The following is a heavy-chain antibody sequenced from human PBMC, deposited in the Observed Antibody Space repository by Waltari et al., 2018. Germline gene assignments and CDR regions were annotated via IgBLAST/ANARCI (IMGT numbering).Heavy chain of an antibody. D-gene: IGHD6-13*01. CDR3: ARGEGSSSSWYEPSYYYYYGMDV. Sequence: QVQLQESGPGLVKPSETLSLTCTVSGGSISSHYWSWIRQPPGKGLEWVGYSYYSGSTNYNPSLKSRVTISVDTSKNQFSLKLSSVTAADTAVYYCARGEGSSSSWYEPSYYYYYGMDVWGQGTTVTVSS. CDR1: GGSISSHY. CDR2: SYYSGST. V-gene: IGHV4-59*11. J-gene: IGHJ6*02.